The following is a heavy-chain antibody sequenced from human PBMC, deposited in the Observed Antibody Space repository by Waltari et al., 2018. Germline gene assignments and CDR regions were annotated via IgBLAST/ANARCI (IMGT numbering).Heavy chain of an antibody. Sequence: QLQLQESGPGLVKPSETLSLTCSVSGASIRSSTYYWGWIRQPPGKGLEWIGSMFNGGSTYYNPSLKSRVTISVDTSKNQFSLRLNSVTAADTAIYYCARHGYSGGWFDPWGQGTLVTISS. D-gene: IGHD4-17*01. CDR2: MFNGGST. J-gene: IGHJ5*02. CDR1: GASIRSSTYY. CDR3: ARHGYSGGWFDP. V-gene: IGHV4-39*01.